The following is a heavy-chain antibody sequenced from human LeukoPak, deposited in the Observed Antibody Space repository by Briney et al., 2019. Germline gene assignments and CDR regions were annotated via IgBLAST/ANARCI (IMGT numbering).Heavy chain of an antibody. CDR2: MNPNSCNT. CDR3: ARGPRNDYIWESYRYTMGPWEPDY. J-gene: IGHJ4*02. D-gene: IGHD3-16*02. CDR1: GYTFTSYD. V-gene: IGHV1-8*01. Sequence: ASVKVSCKASGYTFTSYDINWVRQATGQGLEWMGWMNPNSCNTGYAQKFQGRVTMTRNTSISTAYMELSSLRSEDTAVYYCARGPRNDYIWESYRYTMGPWEPDYWGQGTLVTVSS.